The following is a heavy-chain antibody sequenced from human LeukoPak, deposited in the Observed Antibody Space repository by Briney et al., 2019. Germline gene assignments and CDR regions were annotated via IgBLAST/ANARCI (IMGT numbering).Heavy chain of an antibody. CDR1: GGTFSSYA. CDR3: ARVLGTMVRGANALDI. CDR2: IIPIFGTA. Sequence: SVKVSCKASGGTFSSYAISWVRQAPGQGLEWMGGIIPIFGTANYAQKFQGRVTITADESTSTAYMELSSLRSEDTAVYYCARVLGTMVRGANALDIWGQGTMVTVSP. D-gene: IGHD3-10*01. V-gene: IGHV1-69*13. J-gene: IGHJ3*02.